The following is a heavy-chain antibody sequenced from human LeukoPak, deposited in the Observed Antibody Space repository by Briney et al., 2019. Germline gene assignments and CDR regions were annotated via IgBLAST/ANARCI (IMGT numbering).Heavy chain of an antibody. D-gene: IGHD4-23*01. CDR2: ISGSGGST. J-gene: IGHJ4*02. Sequence: GGSLRLSCAASGFTFSSYAMSWVRQAPGKGLEWVSAISGSGGSTYYADSVKGRFTISRDNSKNTLYLQMNSLRAEDTAVYYCARHRDYDGKSGVADSWGQGTLVIVSS. V-gene: IGHV3-23*01. CDR3: ARHRDYDGKSGVADS. CDR1: GFTFSSYA.